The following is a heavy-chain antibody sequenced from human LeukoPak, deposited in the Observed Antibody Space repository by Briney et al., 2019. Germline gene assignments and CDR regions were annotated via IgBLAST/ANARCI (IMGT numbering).Heavy chain of an antibody. CDR3: ARPPRTYYYDSSGYPVYYYGMDV. V-gene: IGHV1-69*13. J-gene: IGHJ6*02. CDR2: IIPIFGTA. D-gene: IGHD3-22*01. Sequence: SVKVSCKASGYTFTSYYMHWVRQAPGQGLEWMGGIIPIFGTANYAQKFQGRVTITADESTSTAYMELSGLRSEDTAVYYCARPPRTYYYDSSGYPVYYYGMDVWGQGTTVTVSS. CDR1: GYTFTSYY.